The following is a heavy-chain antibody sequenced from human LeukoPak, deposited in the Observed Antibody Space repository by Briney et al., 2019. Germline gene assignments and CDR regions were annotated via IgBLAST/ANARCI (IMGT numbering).Heavy chain of an antibody. D-gene: IGHD2-15*01. J-gene: IGHJ4*02. CDR3: ARHESIVVVVAARGFDY. Sequence: SETLSLTCAVSGGSITGYYWSWIRQPPGKGLEWIGYIYYSGSTNYNPFLKSRVTISVDTSKNQFSLKLSSVTAADTAVYYCARHESIVVVVAARGFDYWGQGTLVTVSS. V-gene: IGHV4-59*08. CDR2: IYYSGST. CDR1: GGSITGYY.